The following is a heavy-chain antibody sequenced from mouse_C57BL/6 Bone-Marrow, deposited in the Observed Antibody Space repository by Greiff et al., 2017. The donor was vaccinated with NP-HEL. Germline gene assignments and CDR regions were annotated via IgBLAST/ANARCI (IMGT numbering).Heavy chain of an antibody. CDR3: ARYYGSSSWFAY. J-gene: IGHJ3*01. CDR1: GYTFTSYG. V-gene: IGHV1-81*01. D-gene: IGHD1-1*01. CDR2: IYPRSGNT. Sequence: QVQLQQSGAELARPGASVKLSCKASGYTFTSYGISWVKQRTGQGLEWIGEIYPRSGNTYYNEKFKGKATLTADKSSSTAYMELRSLTSEDSAVYFCARYYGSSSWFAYWGQGTLVTVSA.